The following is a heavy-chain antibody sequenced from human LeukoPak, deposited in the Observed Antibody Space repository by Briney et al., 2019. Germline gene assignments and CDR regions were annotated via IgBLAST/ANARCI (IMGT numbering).Heavy chain of an antibody. Sequence: ASVKVSCKASGGTFSSYAISWVRQAPGQGLEWMGGIIPIFGTANYAQKFQGRVMITADKSTSTAYMELSSLRSEDTAVYYCAIVVVVAATLNWFDPWGQGTLVTVSS. V-gene: IGHV1-69*06. CDR3: AIVVVVAATLNWFDP. CDR2: IIPIFGTA. J-gene: IGHJ5*02. D-gene: IGHD2-15*01. CDR1: GGTFSSYA.